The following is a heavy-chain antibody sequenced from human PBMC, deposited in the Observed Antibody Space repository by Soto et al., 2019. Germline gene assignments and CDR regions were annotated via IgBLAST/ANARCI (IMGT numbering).Heavy chain of an antibody. D-gene: IGHD3-16*01. CDR3: ASPREGQCLVFDH. CDR1: GFIFSDFG. V-gene: IGHV3-30-3*01. J-gene: IGHJ4*02. CDR2: ISKDGSDT. Sequence: PGGSLRLSCVVSGFIFSDFGMHWVRQSPGEGLAWVASISKDGSDTYYAESVKGRFTISRDDSKSTVFLQMHTLKVEDTAAYFCASPREGQCLVFDHWGQRTLVTVSS.